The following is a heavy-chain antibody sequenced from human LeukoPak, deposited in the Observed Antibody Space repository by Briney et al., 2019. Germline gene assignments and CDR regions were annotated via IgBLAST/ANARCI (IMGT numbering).Heavy chain of an antibody. D-gene: IGHD6-19*01. J-gene: IGHJ4*02. CDR3: AKGIAVAVCYFDY. CDR1: GFIFAKYA. Sequence: GVSLRLSCTTSGFIFAKYAMAWVRQSPGKGLEWVSSITGSGPYMLYADSVKHRFTISRDNTKNLLYLEMNSLRAEDTAVYYCAKGIAVAVCYFDYWGQGTLVTVSS. CDR2: ITGSGPYM. V-gene: IGHV3-21*04.